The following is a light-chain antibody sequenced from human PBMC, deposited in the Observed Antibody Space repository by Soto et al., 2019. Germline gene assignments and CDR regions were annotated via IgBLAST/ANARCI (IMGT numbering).Light chain of an antibody. CDR1: QSISSW. V-gene: IGKV1-5*01. CDR3: QQYNSYQET. Sequence: DIQMTQSPSTLSASVGDRVTITCRAIQSISSWLAWYQQKPGKAPKLLIYDASSLESGVPSRFSGSGSGTEFTLTISSLQPDDFATYYCQQYNSYQETFGQGTKVEIK. J-gene: IGKJ1*01. CDR2: DAS.